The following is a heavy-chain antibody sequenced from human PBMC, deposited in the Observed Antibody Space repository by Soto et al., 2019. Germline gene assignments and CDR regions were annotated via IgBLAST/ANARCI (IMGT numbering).Heavy chain of an antibody. V-gene: IGHV1-46*01. J-gene: IGHJ4*02. CDR2: INPSGGST. D-gene: IGHD3-22*01. Sequence: ASVKVSCKASGYTLIMYYIHWMRQAPGQGLEWMGLINPSGGSTTYAQKFQGRVTMTRDASTSTVYMDLSSLRSEDTAVYYCARSPYSSDYYYAIDYWGQGTQVTVYS. CDR3: ARSPYSSDYYYAIDY. CDR1: GYTLIMYY.